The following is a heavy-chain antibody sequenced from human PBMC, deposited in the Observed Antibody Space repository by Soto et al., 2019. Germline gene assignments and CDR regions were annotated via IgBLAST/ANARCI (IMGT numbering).Heavy chain of an antibody. J-gene: IGHJ4*02. CDR2: INPNSGGT. CDR3: ARGSLVVAATPDYTSLFDY. Sequence: QVQLVQSGAEVKKPGASVKVSCKASGYTFTGYYMHWVRQAPGQGLEWMGWINPNSGGTNYAQKFQGWVTMTRDTSISTAYMELSRLRSDDTAVYYCARGSLVVAATPDYTSLFDYWRQGTLVTVSS. CDR1: GYTFTGYY. D-gene: IGHD2-15*01. V-gene: IGHV1-2*04.